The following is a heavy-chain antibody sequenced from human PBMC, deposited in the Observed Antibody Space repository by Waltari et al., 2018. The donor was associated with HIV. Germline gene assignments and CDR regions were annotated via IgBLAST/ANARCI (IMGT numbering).Heavy chain of an antibody. CDR1: GGSISDSF. CDR3: ARVKAYYYDNSGFYFFDY. Sequence: QVQLQESGPGLVKPSETLSLTCSVSGGSISDSFWSWIRLPPGKGLEWVGLVSSTGNAKHNPSLQMRVAISVDTSKSQFSLRLTSVTAADTAVYFCARVKAYYYDNSGFYFFDYWGQGTLVTVSS. D-gene: IGHD3-22*01. V-gene: IGHV4-59*01. J-gene: IGHJ4*02. CDR2: VSSTGNA.